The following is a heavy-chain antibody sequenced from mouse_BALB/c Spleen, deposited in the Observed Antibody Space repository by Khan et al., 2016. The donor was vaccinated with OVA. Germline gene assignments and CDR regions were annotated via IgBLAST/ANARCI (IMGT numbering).Heavy chain of an antibody. V-gene: IGHV14-3*02. D-gene: IGHD2-14*01. CDR3: ARSYRYRYAMDY. CDR2: IDPANGYT. Sequence: EVQLQESGAELVKPGASVKLSCTASGFNIKDTYMHWVKQRPEQGLEWIGRIDPANGYTKYDPKFQGKATITADTSSNTAYLQLSSLTSEDTAVYYWARSYRYRYAMDYWGQGTSVTVSS. J-gene: IGHJ4*01. CDR1: GFNIKDTY.